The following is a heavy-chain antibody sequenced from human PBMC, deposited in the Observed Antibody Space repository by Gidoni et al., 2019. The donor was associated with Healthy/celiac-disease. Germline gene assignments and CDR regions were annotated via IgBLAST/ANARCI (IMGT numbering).Heavy chain of an antibody. Sequence: QLQLQESGPGLVKPSETLSLTCTFSGGSISSSSYYWGWIRQPPGKGLEWIGSIYYSGSTYYNPSLKSRVTISVDTSKNQFSLKLSSVTAADTAVYYCARLPSPDCSSTSCYSPGWFDPWGQGTLVTVSS. D-gene: IGHD2-2*02. CDR2: IYYSGST. J-gene: IGHJ5*02. CDR1: GGSISSSSYY. V-gene: IGHV4-39*01. CDR3: ARLPSPDCSSTSCYSPGWFDP.